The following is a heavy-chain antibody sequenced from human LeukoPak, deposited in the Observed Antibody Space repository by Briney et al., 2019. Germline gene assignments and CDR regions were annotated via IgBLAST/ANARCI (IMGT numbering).Heavy chain of an antibody. CDR1: GFTFSSYG. Sequence: GGSLRLSCAASGFTFSSYGMSWVRQAPGKGLEWVSAISGSGGSTYYADSVKGRFTISRDNAKNSLYLQMNSMRAEDTAVYYCAKEVSYYDSSGYYSHDAFDIWGQGTMVTVSS. V-gene: IGHV3-23*01. CDR2: ISGSGGST. J-gene: IGHJ3*02. CDR3: AKEVSYYDSSGYYSHDAFDI. D-gene: IGHD3-22*01.